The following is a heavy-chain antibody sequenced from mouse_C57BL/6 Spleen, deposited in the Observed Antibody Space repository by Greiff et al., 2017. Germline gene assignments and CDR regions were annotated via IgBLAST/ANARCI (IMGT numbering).Heavy chain of an antibody. V-gene: IGHV8-8*01. D-gene: IGHD1-1*01. CDR2: IWWDDDK. J-gene: IGHJ4*01. CDR3: ARICEVVGGDYYAMDY. Sequence: QVTLKESGPGILQPSQTLSLTCSFSGFSLSTFGMGVGWIRQPSGKGLEWLAHIWWDDDKYYNPALKSRLPISKDTSKNQVFLKIANVDAADTATYYCARICEVVGGDYYAMDYWGQGTSVTVSS. CDR1: GFSLSTFGMG.